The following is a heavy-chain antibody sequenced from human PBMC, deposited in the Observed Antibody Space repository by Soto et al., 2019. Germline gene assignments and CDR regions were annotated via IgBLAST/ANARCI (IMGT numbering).Heavy chain of an antibody. CDR3: ARVSWVRGPIPYGMDV. CDR1: GGSLSPYY. D-gene: IGHD3-10*01. V-gene: IGHV4-59*01. J-gene: IGHJ6*02. Sequence: SETLSLTCTVSGGSLSPYYWSWIRQPPGKGLEWIGYISYSGGTSLNPSLKSRVTISVDTSKNQLSLKLNSVTAADTAVYFCARVSWVRGPIPYGMDVWGRGTTGTVSS. CDR2: ISYSGGT.